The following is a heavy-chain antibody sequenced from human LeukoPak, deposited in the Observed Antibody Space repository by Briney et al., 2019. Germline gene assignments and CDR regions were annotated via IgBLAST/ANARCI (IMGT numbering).Heavy chain of an antibody. V-gene: IGHV4-39*01. J-gene: IGHJ5*02. CDR3: ARQGLLWFGELFDWWFDP. CDR2: IYYSGST. Sequence: SETLSLTCTVSGGSISSSSYYWGWIRQPPGKGLEWIGSIYYSGSTYYNPSLKSRVTISVDTSKNQFSLKLSSVTAADTAVYYCARQGLLWFGELFDWWFDPWGQGTLVTVSS. CDR1: GGSISSSSYY. D-gene: IGHD3-10*01.